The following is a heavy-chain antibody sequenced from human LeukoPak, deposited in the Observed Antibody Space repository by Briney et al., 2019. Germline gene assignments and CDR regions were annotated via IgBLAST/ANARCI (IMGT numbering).Heavy chain of an antibody. V-gene: IGHV3-48*01. CDR1: GFNFSTYS. J-gene: IGHJ4*02. CDR3: ARETPDSSSWTVFDC. Sequence: GGSLRLSCAASGFNFSTYSMYWVRQAPGKGLEWVSYITISSTTIYYADSVKGRFSISRDSAKNSLYLQMNSLRVEDTAVYYCARETPDSSSWTVFDCWGQGTLVTVSP. CDR2: ITISSTTI. D-gene: IGHD6-13*01.